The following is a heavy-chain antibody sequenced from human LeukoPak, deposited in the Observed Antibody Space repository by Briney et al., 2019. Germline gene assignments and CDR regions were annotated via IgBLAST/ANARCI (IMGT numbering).Heavy chain of an antibody. CDR2: IYHSGST. D-gene: IGHD1-26*01. CDR1: GYSTSSGYY. V-gene: IGHV4-38-2*01. CDR3: ARVGAHDFDY. J-gene: IGHJ4*02. Sequence: SETLSLTCAVSGYSTSSGYYWGWIRQPPGKGLEWIGSIYHSGSTYYNPSLKSRVTISVDTSKNQFSLKLSSVTAADTAVYYCARVGAHDFDYWGQGTLVTVSS.